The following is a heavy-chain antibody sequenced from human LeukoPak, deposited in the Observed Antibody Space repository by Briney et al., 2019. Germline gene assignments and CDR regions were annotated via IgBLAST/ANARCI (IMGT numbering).Heavy chain of an antibody. Sequence: PGGSLRLSCAVSGFTLSIAWMSWVRQAPGKGREWVGRIKSKTDGGTTDYAAPVKGRFTISRDDSKNTLYMQMNSLKTEGTGVYYCTSHSPGIAAQSGREDYWGQGTLVTVSS. CDR3: TSHSPGIAAQSGREDY. V-gene: IGHV3-15*01. J-gene: IGHJ4*02. D-gene: IGHD2-15*01. CDR1: GFTLSIAW. CDR2: IKSKTDGGTT.